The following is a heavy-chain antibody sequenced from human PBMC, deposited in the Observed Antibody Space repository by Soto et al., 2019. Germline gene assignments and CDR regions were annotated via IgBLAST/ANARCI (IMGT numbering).Heavy chain of an antibody. CDR2: IIPIFGTA. CDR3: ARDRGDYYDSSGYRYFDY. Sequence: QVQLVQSGAEVKKPGSSVKVSCKASGGTFSSYAISWVRQAPGQGLEWMGGIIPIFGTANYAQKFQGRVTITADESTSTAYMELSSLRSEDTAVYYCARDRGDYYDSSGYRYFDYWGQGTLVTVSS. V-gene: IGHV1-69*12. D-gene: IGHD3-22*01. J-gene: IGHJ4*02. CDR1: GGTFSSYA.